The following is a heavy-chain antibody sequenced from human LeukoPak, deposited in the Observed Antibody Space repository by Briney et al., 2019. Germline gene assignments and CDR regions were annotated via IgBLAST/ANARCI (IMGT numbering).Heavy chain of an antibody. J-gene: IGHJ4*02. D-gene: IGHD6-19*01. Sequence: KAGGSLRFSCAASRFTFSDYYMSWIRQAPGKGLEWVSYISSSGSTIYYADSVKGRFTISRDNAKNSLYLQMNSLRAEDTAVYYCARDLSGPELGYFDYWGQGTLVTVSS. CDR1: RFTFSDYY. CDR3: ARDLSGPELGYFDY. V-gene: IGHV3-11*01. CDR2: ISSSGSTI.